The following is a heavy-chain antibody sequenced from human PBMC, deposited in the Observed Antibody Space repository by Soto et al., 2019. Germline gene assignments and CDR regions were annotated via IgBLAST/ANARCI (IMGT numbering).Heavy chain of an antibody. CDR3: ARVTWRSNWKRAPDWFDP. D-gene: IGHD1-1*01. CDR1: GGSISSGDYY. J-gene: IGHJ5*02. CDR2: IYYSGST. V-gene: IGHV4-30-4*01. Sequence: LSATLSLTCTVSGGSISSGDYYWSWIRQPPGKCLEGIGYIYYSGSTYYNPSLKSRVTISVDTSKNQFSLELSSVTAADTAVYYCARVTWRSNWKRAPDWFDPWGQGSLVTVSS.